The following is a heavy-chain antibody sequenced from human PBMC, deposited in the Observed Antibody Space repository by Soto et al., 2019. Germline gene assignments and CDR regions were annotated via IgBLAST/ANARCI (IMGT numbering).Heavy chain of an antibody. CDR3: AITGAGYYIV. J-gene: IGHJ4*02. CDR2: IFSADNT. Sequence: WGSLRLSCAASGFTVSSNYLSWVRQAPGKGLEWVSVIFSADNTHYTDSVKGRFTISRDNSKNTVFLQMNSLRAEDTAVYYCAITGAGYYIVWGQGTPVTVSS. D-gene: IGHD3-3*01. CDR1: GFTVSSNY. V-gene: IGHV3-53*01.